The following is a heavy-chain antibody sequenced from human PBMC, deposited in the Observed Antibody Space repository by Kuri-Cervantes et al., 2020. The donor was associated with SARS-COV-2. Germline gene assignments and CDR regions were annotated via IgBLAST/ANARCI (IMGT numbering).Heavy chain of an antibody. J-gene: IGHJ5*01. CDR1: GGSISSYY. V-gene: IGHV4-59*01. CDR3: ASDLYSSGLEYNWFDS. Sequence: SETLSLTCTVSGGSISSYYWSWIRQPPGKGLEWIGYIYYSGSTNYNPSLKSRVTISVDTSKNQFSLKLSYVTAADTAVYYCASDLYSSGLEYNWFDSWGQGTLVTVSS. D-gene: IGHD6-19*01. CDR2: IYYSGST.